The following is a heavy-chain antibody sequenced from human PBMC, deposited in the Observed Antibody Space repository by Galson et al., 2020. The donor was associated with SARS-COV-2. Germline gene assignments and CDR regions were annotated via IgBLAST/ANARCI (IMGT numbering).Heavy chain of an antibody. D-gene: IGHD3-9*01. V-gene: IGHV1-18*01. Sequence: ASVKVSCQASGYTFTTYGISWVRQAPGQGLEWMGWISSYNGNTNYAQKFQGRVTMTTDTSTSTAYMELRSLRSDDTAVYYCARRGTYPSFDDYWGQGTLVTVSS. CDR3: ARRGTYPSFDDY. J-gene: IGHJ4*02. CDR1: GYTFTTYG. CDR2: ISSYNGNT.